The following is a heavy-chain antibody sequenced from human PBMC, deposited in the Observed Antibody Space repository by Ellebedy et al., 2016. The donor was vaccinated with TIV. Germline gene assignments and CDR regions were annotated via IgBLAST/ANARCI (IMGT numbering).Heavy chain of an antibody. V-gene: IGHV1-18*01. D-gene: IGHD7-27*01. J-gene: IGHJ4*02. CDR3: ASEMGTLPNFDY. CDR1: GYTFTSYG. Sequence: ASVKVSXXASGYTFTSYGISWVRQAPGQGLEWMAWISANNGDTKYAQKFQDRVSMTTDTSTSTAYMELRSLRSDDTAVYYCASEMGTLPNFDYWGQGTLVTVSS. CDR2: ISANNGDT.